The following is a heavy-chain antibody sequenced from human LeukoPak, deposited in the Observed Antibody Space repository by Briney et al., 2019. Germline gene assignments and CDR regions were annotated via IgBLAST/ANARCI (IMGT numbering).Heavy chain of an antibody. J-gene: IGHJ4*02. D-gene: IGHD3-22*01. CDR3: ARGLGSYGYYYAY. V-gene: IGHV4-34*01. CDR1: GFSFSNYA. CDR2: INHSGST. Sequence: GSLRLSCAASGFSFSNYAMSWVRQPPGKGLEWIGEINHSGSTNYNPSLKSRVTISVDTSKNQFSLKLSSVTAADTAVYYCARGLGSYGYYYAYWGQGTLVTVSS.